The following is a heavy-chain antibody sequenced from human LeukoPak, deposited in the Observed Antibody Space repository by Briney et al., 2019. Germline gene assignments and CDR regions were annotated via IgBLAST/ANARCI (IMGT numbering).Heavy chain of an antibody. D-gene: IGHD3-9*01. CDR2: IYPGDSNT. CDR3: ARRKGYDIMTAYGY. J-gene: IGHJ4*02. V-gene: IGHV5-51*01. CDR1: GYTFSNYW. Sequence: GESLKISCHGSGYTFSNYWIGWVRQMPGKGLEWMGIIYPGDSNTRYSPSFQGQVTISADKSINTAYLQWSSLRAPDTAMYYCARRKGYDIMTAYGYWGQGTLVTVSS.